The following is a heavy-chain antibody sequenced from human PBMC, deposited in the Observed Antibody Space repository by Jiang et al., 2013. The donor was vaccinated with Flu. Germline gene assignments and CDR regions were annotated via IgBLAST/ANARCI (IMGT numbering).Heavy chain of an antibody. CDR2: TYLRSKWGN. V-gene: IGHV6-1*01. J-gene: IGHJ4*02. D-gene: IGHD6-6*01. CDR3: ARGPGQLAE. Sequence: WNWIRQSPSRGLEWLGRTYLRSKWGNDYAVSVKSRITINPDTTKNQFSLHLNSVTPEDTAVYYCARGPGQLAEWGQGTLVTVSS.